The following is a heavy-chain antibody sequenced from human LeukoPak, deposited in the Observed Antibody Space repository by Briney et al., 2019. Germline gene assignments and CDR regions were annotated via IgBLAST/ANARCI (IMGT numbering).Heavy chain of an antibody. CDR2: ISGSGDST. J-gene: IGHJ4*02. Sequence: GGSLRLSCAASGFTFSSYAMSWVRQAPGKGLEWVSAISGSGDSTYYADSVKGRFTISRDNSKNTLYLQMNSLRAEDTAVYYCAKDSAKVVVAATRNFDYWGQGTLVTVSS. D-gene: IGHD2-15*01. CDR1: GFTFSSYA. CDR3: AKDSAKVVVAATRNFDY. V-gene: IGHV3-23*01.